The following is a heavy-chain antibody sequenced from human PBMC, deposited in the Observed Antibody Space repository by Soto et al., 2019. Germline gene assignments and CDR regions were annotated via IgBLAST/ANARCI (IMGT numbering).Heavy chain of an antibody. CDR1: GFTFTDYY. V-gene: IGHV3-11*01. D-gene: IGHD2-21*02. CDR2: ISSIVSTI. CDR3: ARVLVFYGGFDP. J-gene: IGHJ5*02. Sequence: PGGSLRLSCAASGFTFTDYYMSWIRQAPGNGLEWVSYISSIVSTIYYADSVKGRFTISRDNAKNSLYLQMNSLRAEDTAVYYCARVLVFYGGFDPWGQGTLVTVSS.